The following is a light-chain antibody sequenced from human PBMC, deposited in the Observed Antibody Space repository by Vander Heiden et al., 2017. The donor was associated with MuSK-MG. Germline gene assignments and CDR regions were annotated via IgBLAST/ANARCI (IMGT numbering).Light chain of an antibody. Sequence: QSALSQPASASGSPGQSITISCPGPGSDVGAYNFVSWYQHHPGKAPKLLIYDMTERPSGVSSRFSATKSGITASLTISGLQAEDEADYYCSSYTTSRTLVFGGGTKLTVL. J-gene: IGLJ2*01. CDR1: GSDVGAYNF. CDR2: DMT. CDR3: SSYTTSRTLV. V-gene: IGLV2-14*03.